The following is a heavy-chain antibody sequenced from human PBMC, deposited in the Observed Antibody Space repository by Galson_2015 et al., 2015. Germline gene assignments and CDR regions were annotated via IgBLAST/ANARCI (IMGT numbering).Heavy chain of an antibody. V-gene: IGHV3-23*01. CDR3: AKSRVEGSSGWLQPLFDY. J-gene: IGHJ4*02. CDR1: GFTFSSYA. CDR2: ISGSADST. D-gene: IGHD5-24*01. Sequence: SLRLSCAASGFTFSSYAMSWVRQAPGKGLEWVSAISGSADSTYYADSVKGRFTISRDNSKNTLYLHMNSLRAEDTAVYYCAKSRVEGSSGWLQPLFDYWGQGALVTVSS.